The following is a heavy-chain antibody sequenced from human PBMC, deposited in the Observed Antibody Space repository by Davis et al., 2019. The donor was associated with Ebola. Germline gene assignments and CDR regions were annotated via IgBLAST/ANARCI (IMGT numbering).Heavy chain of an antibody. Sequence: ASVKVSCKASGYTFSSNYMHWVRQAPGQGLEWMGIINPGGGSTRYARKFQGRVTMTRDMSTSTFYMELSSLRSEDTAVYYCAREARDLVSVPAASAYDAFDIWGQGTMVTVSS. CDR1: GYTFSSNY. CDR2: INPGGGST. CDR3: AREARDLVSVPAASAYDAFDI. J-gene: IGHJ3*02. V-gene: IGHV1-46*03. D-gene: IGHD2-2*01.